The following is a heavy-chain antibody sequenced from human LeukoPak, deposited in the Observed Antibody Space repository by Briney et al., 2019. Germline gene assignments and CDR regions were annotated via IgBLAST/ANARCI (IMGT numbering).Heavy chain of an antibody. CDR3: ATDGYCSGGSCISYAFDI. J-gene: IGHJ3*02. D-gene: IGHD2-15*01. V-gene: IGHV1-46*01. Sequence: ASVKVSCKASGYTFTSYYMHWVRQAPGQGLEWMGIINPSGGSTSYAQKFQGRVTMTRDTSTSTVYMELSRLRSDDTAVYYCATDGYCSGGSCISYAFDIWGQGTMVTVSS. CDR2: INPSGGST. CDR1: GYTFTSYY.